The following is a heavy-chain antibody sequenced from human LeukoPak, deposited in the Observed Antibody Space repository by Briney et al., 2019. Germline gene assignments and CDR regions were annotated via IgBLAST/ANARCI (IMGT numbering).Heavy chain of an antibody. Sequence: TGGSLRLSCAASGFTFSSYAVSWVRQAPGKGLEWVSAISGSGGSTYYADSVKGRFTISRDNSKNTLYLQMNSLRAEDTAVYYCAKDVPGYSYVGYWGQGTLVTVSS. CDR1: GFTFSSYA. CDR2: ISGSGGST. D-gene: IGHD5-18*01. CDR3: AKDVPGYSYVGY. J-gene: IGHJ4*02. V-gene: IGHV3-23*01.